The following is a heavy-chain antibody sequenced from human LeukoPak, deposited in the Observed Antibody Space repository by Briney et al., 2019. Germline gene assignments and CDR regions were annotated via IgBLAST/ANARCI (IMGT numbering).Heavy chain of an antibody. CDR3: ARHDIASEDVNFDY. J-gene: IGHJ4*02. CDR1: GYSFTSYW. V-gene: IGHV5-51*01. Sequence: GESLKISCKGSGYSFTSYWIGWVRQMPGKGLEWMGIIYPGDSDTRYRPSFRGQVTISADKSISTAYLQWSSLKAWDTAMYYCARHDIASEDVNFDYWGQGTLVTVSS. D-gene: IGHD5-12*01. CDR2: IYPGDSDT.